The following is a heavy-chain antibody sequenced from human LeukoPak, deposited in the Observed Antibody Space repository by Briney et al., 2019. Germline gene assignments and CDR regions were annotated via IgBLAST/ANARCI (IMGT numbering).Heavy chain of an antibody. Sequence: GGSLRLSCAASGFTFSSYSMNWVRQAPGKGLEWVLSISSSSSYIYYADSVKGRFTISRDNAKNSLYLQMNSLRAEDTAVYYCARDQSPLTVTTVVADYYGMDVWGQGTTATVSS. V-gene: IGHV3-21*01. CDR2: ISSSSSYI. D-gene: IGHD4-23*01. CDR1: GFTFSSYS. CDR3: ARDQSPLTVTTVVADYYGMDV. J-gene: IGHJ6*02.